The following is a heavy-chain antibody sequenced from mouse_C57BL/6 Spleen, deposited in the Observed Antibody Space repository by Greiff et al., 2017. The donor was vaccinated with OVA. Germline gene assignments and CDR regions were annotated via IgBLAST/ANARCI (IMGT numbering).Heavy chain of an antibody. CDR1: GYTFTSYW. V-gene: IGHV1-52*01. CDR3: ERGDSSRYFDY. CDR2: IDPSDSET. D-gene: IGHD1-1*01. Sequence: VKLQQPGAELVRPGSSVKLSCKASGYTFTSYWMHWVKPRPIQGLEWIGNIDPSDSETHYNQKFKDKATLTVATSSSTASMQLSSLTSEDSAVEDCERGDSSRYFDYWGKGTTLTVSS. J-gene: IGHJ2*01.